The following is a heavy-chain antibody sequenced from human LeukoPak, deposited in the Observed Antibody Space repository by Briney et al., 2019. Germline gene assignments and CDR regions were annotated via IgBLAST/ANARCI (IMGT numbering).Heavy chain of an antibody. J-gene: IGHJ4*02. V-gene: IGHV4-34*01. D-gene: IGHD5-18*01. CDR2: INHSGST. CDR1: GGSFSGDY. Sequence: SETLSLTCAVYGGSFSGDYWSWIRQPPGKGLEWIGEINHSGSTNYNPSLKSRVTISVDTSKNQFSLKLSSVTAADTAVYYCARMRVGYSYGLFDYWGQGTLVTVSS. CDR3: ARMRVGYSYGLFDY.